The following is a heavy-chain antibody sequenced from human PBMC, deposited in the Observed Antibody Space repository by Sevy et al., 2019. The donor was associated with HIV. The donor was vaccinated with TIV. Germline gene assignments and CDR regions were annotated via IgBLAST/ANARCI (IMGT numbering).Heavy chain of an antibody. CDR3: ANDGGIADYGDYDYYYGMDV. CDR2: IRYDGSNK. CDR1: GFTFSSYG. D-gene: IGHD4-17*01. V-gene: IGHV3-30*02. Sequence: VGSLRLSCAASGFTFSSYGMHWVRQAPGKGLEWVAFIRYDGSNKYYADSVKGRFTISRDNSKNTLYLQMNSLRAEDTAVYYCANDGGIADYGDYDYYYGMDVWGQGTTVTVSS. J-gene: IGHJ6*02.